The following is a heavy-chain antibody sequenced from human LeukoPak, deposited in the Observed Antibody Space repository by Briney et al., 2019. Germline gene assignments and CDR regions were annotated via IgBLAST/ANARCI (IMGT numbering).Heavy chain of an antibody. D-gene: IGHD3-22*01. V-gene: IGHV1-46*01. Sequence: ASVKVSCKASGYTFTGYYMHWVRQAPGQGLEWMGLINPSGGSTRYAQKFQGRVTMTRDTSTSTVYMELSSLRSEDTAVYYCARGVHKFYYDSSDYQPYAFDIWGQGTMVTISS. CDR2: INPSGGST. CDR1: GYTFTGYY. CDR3: ARGVHKFYYDSSDYQPYAFDI. J-gene: IGHJ3*02.